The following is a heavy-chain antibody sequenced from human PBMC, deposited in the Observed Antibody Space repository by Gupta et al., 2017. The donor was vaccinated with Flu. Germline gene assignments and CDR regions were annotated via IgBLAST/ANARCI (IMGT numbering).Heavy chain of an antibody. J-gene: IGHJ4*02. CDR1: GFKFSDFA. CDR3: AKVSPWSGSSFSPVGLVVAF. D-gene: IGHD2-21*01. V-gene: IGHV3-23*01. Sequence: EVRLLESGGRLVQPGGSLRLSCEASGFKFSDFAMAWVRQLPGGRLEWVSVISISGRDTYYAESVKGRFTISRDNSRNTLYMDMNSLRAEDTAVFYCAKVSPWSGSSFSPVGLVVAFWGQGAVVTVSS. CDR2: ISISGRDT.